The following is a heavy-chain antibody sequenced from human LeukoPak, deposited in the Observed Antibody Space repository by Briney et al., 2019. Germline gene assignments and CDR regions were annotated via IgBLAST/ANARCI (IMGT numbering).Heavy chain of an antibody. D-gene: IGHD2-2*01. CDR3: ARVSIVVVPGSNWFDP. CDR2: IRPDGNEK. V-gene: IGHV3-7*01. Sequence: PGGSLRLSCAASGFTFNTYDMHWVRQAPGKGLEWMANIRPDGNEKYYVDSVKGRFTISRDNAKNSLYLQMNSLRAEDTAIYYCARVSIVVVPGSNWFDPWGQGTLVTVSS. J-gene: IGHJ5*02. CDR1: GFTFNTYD.